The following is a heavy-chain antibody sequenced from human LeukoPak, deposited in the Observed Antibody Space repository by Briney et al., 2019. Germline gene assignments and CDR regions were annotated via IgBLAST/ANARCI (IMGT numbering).Heavy chain of an antibody. CDR1: GGTFSSYA. J-gene: IGHJ4*02. CDR2: IIPILGIA. Sequence: GSSVKVSCKASGGTFSSYAISRVRQAPGQGLEWMGRIIPILGIANYAQKFQGRVTITADKSTSTAYMELSSLRSEDTAMYYCARESYSGNPYFDYWGQGTLVTVSS. D-gene: IGHD4-23*01. V-gene: IGHV1-69*04. CDR3: ARESYSGNPYFDY.